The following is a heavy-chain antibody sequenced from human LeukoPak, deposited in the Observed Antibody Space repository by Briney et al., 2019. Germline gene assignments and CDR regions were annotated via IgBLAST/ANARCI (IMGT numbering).Heavy chain of an antibody. CDR3: SRGGDASKAGKY. CDR1: DASFSGYY. Sequence: ASETLSLTCAIYDASFSGYYWSWIRQPPGKGLEWIGEIHPSGSPSYNPSLESRTIISVDASKNQFSLILNSVTAADTALYFCSRGGDASKAGKYWGQGALVTVSS. V-gene: IGHV4-34*01. D-gene: IGHD3-10*01. J-gene: IGHJ4*02. CDR2: IHPSGSP.